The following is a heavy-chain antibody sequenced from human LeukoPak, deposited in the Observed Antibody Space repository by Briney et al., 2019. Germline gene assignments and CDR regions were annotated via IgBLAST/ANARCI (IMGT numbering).Heavy chain of an antibody. CDR1: GFTVSSNY. Sequence: PGGSLRLSCAASGFTVSSNYMSWVRQAPGKGLEWVSGISWNSGSIGYADSVKGRFTISRDNAKNSLYLQMNSLRAEDTALYYCAKDTAMVTGDAFDIWGQGTMVTVSS. CDR3: AKDTAMVTGDAFDI. D-gene: IGHD5-18*01. J-gene: IGHJ3*02. V-gene: IGHV3-9*01. CDR2: ISWNSGSI.